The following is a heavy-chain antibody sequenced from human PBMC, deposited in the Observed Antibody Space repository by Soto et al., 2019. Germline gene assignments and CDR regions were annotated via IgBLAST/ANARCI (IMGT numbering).Heavy chain of an antibody. CDR1: GYTFTSYG. CDR2: ISAYNGNT. V-gene: IGHV1-18*01. CDR3: ASGRGVCSSTSCPYYYYYMDV. D-gene: IGHD2-2*01. Sequence: ASVKVSCKASGYTFTSYGISWVRQAPGQGLEWMGWISAYNGNTNYAQKLQGRVTMTTDTSTSTAYMELRSLRSDDTAVYYCASGRGVCSSTSCPYYYYYMDVWGKGTTVTVXS. J-gene: IGHJ6*03.